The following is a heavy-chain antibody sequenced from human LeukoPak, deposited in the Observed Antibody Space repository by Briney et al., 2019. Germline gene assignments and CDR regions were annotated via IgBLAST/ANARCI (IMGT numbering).Heavy chain of an antibody. D-gene: IGHD3-22*01. Sequence: GGSLRLSCAASGFTFSSYAMSWVRQAPGKGLEWVSDIGGSGGTTYYADSVRGRFTISRDNAKNSLYLQMNSLRAEDTAVYYCARDIVDYYDSSGFYWGQGTLVTVSS. CDR1: GFTFSSYA. CDR2: IGGSGGTT. V-gene: IGHV3-23*01. J-gene: IGHJ4*02. CDR3: ARDIVDYYDSSGFY.